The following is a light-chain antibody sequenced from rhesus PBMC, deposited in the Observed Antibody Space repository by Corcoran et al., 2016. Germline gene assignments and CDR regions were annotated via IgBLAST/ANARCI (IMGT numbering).Light chain of an antibody. CDR2: KAS. V-gene: IGKV1-74*01. Sequence: DIQMTQSPSALSASVGDRVTITCRASENVNNYLNWYQQKQGKAPKLLIYKASTLQSGGPSRFSGSGSGTDYTFTSSSLQPEDFATYYCQHGYGTPLTFGGGTKVELK. CDR1: ENVNNY. J-gene: IGKJ4*01. CDR3: QHGYGTPLT.